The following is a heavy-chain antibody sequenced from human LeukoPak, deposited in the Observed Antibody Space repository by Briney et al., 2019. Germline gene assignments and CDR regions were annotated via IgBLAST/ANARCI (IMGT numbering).Heavy chain of an antibody. V-gene: IGHV1-2*02. CDR3: ARFPGYCSSTSCYSWFDP. CDR1: GYTFTGYY. Sequence: GASVKVSCKASGYTFTGYYMHWVRQAPGQGLEWMGWINPNSGGTNYAQKFQGRVTMTRDTSISTAYMELSRLRSDDTAVYYCARFPGYCSSTSCYSWFDPWGQGTLVTVSS. J-gene: IGHJ5*02. CDR2: INPNSGGT. D-gene: IGHD2-2*01.